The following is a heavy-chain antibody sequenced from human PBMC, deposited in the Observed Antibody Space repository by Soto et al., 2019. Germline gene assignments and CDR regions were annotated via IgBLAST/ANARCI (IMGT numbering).Heavy chain of an antibody. J-gene: IGHJ4*02. CDR3: VRNLAAGATFYFDY. CDR2: IRNEPKGYTT. D-gene: IGHD6-13*01. CDR1: GFTFSDHY. Sequence: EVQLVESGGGLVQPGGSLRLSCAASGFTFSDHYMDWVRQAPGKGLECVGRIRNEPKGYTTEYVASVKGRFTISRYDSANSLYLQMNNLKTDDTAVYYCVRNLAAGATFYFDYWGQGALVTVSS. V-gene: IGHV3-72*01.